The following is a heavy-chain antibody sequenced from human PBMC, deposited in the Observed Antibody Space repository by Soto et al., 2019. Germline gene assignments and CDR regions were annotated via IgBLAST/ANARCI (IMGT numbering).Heavy chain of an antibody. V-gene: IGHV2-5*01. CDR1: GFSLSNSGES. Sequence: QITLEESGPAVVNPTQTLTLTCTFSGFSLSNSGESVGWIRQPPGKALEWLGLIYWNGIERYNPSLKRRLSITTDPSKNHVLLTVTNMDPVDTATYFCAHGDPLDFHYWGQGTLVTVSP. CDR2: IYWNGIE. CDR3: AHGDPLDFHY. D-gene: IGHD3-10*01. J-gene: IGHJ4*02.